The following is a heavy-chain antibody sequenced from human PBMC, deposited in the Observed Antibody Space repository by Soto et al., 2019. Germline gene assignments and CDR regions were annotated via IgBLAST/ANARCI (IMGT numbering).Heavy chain of an antibody. CDR1: GGSIRSGGYY. D-gene: IGHD2-2*01. CDR3: ARDRGCSSTSCLYGMDV. V-gene: IGHV4-31*03. J-gene: IGHJ6*02. CDR2: IYYSGST. Sequence: SETLSLTCTVSGGSIRSGGYYWSWIRQHPGKGLEWIGYIYYSGSTYYNPSLKSRVTISVDTSKNQFSLKLSSVTAADTAVYYCARDRGCSSTSCLYGMDVWGQGTTVTVSS.